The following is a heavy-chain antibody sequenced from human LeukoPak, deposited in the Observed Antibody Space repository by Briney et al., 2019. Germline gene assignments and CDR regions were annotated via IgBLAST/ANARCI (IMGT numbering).Heavy chain of an antibody. CDR1: GFTFSSYA. J-gene: IGHJ6*03. Sequence: GGSLRLSCAASGFTFSSYAMSWVRQAPGKGLEWVSAISGSAYSTYYADSVKGRFTISRDNSKNTLYLQMNSLRAEDTAVYYCAKNIWAEMATIYYYMDVWGKETSVTVSS. CDR2: ISGSAYST. D-gene: IGHD5-24*01. CDR3: AKNIWAEMATIYYYMDV. V-gene: IGHV3-23*01.